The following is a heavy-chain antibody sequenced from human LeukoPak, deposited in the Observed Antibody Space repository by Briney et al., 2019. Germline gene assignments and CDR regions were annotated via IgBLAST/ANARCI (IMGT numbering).Heavy chain of an antibody. V-gene: IGHV4-59*01. CDR2: IYYSGGT. D-gene: IGHD3-3*01. Sequence: PSETLSLTCTVSGGSISSYYWSWIRQPPGKGLECIGYIYYSGGTNYNPSLKSRVTMSVDTSKNQFSLKLRSVTTADTAVYYCARAYDFMDVWGQGTTVTVSS. J-gene: IGHJ6*02. CDR1: GGSISSYY. CDR3: ARAYDFMDV.